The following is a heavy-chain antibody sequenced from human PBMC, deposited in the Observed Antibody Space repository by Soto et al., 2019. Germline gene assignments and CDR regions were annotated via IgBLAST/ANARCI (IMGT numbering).Heavy chain of an antibody. CDR1: GFTFTSYA. J-gene: IGHJ4*02. V-gene: IGHV3-23*01. Sequence: EVQLLESGGGLVPPGGSLRLSCAASGFTFTSYAMSWVRQAPGKGLEWVSGLTPSGGTTYYADSVKGRFTISRDKAKNTLYLQLKRLRAEATAIYYYARHNPPNSSWYTALAYWGQGTLVTVSS. CDR2: LTPSGGTT. CDR3: ARHNPPNSSWYTALAY. D-gene: IGHD6-13*01.